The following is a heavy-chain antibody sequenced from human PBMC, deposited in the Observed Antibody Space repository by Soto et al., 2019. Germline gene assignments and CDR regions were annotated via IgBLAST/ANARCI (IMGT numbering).Heavy chain of an antibody. D-gene: IGHD3-16*01. Sequence: SGPTLVNPTQTLTLTCTFSGFSLNTGGVGVGWFRQPPGKALEWLALMYWRDDKRYRPSLKTRLTVTKDRSKDEVVLTMTNMDPVDTATFFFSNTAAACSYWESFGFWGQGILVTVSS. CDR3: SNTAAACSYWESFGF. CDR2: MYWRDDK. V-gene: IGHV2-5*01. J-gene: IGHJ4*02. CDR1: GFSLNTGGVG.